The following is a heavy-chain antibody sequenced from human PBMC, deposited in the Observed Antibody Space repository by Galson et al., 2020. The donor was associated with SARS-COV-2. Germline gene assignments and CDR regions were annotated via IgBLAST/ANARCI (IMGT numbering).Heavy chain of an antibody. CDR3: ASPYLAAASFFGAFDI. CDR2: ISSSGTNI. CDR1: GLTFSDYE. D-gene: IGHD6-13*01. Sequence: GGSLRLSCAGSGLTFSDYEMNWVRQGPGKGLEWVSYISSSGTNIYYADSVKGRFTISRDNAKNSLYLQMTSLRAEDTAVYYCASPYLAAASFFGAFDIWGPGTMVTVSS. V-gene: IGHV3-48*03. J-gene: IGHJ3*02.